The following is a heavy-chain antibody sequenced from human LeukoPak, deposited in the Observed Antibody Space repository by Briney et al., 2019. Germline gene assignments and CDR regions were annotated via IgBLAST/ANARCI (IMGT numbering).Heavy chain of an antibody. D-gene: IGHD5-12*01. J-gene: IGHJ4*02. CDR2: IKSKSDGGTT. CDR3: TTGPEWLLTPDS. V-gene: IGHV3-15*01. CDR1: GISVNYAW. Sequence: PGGSLRLSCEVSGISVNYAWMSWVRQAPGKGLEWVGRIKSKSDGGTTDSAAPVKGRFTISRDDSKNTLYLQMNSLKTEDTGVYYCTTGPEWLLTPDSWGQGTLVTVSS.